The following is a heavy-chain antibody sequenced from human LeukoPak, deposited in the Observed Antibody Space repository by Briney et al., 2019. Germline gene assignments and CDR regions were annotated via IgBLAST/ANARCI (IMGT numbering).Heavy chain of an antibody. V-gene: IGHV4-59*12. CDR3: ARVNRWELLLDY. Sequence: PSETLSLTCTVSGGSISSYYWSWIRQPPGKGLEWIGYIYYSGSTNYNPSLKSRVTISVDTSKNQFSLKLSSVTAADTAVYYCARVNRWELLLDYWGQGTLVTVSS. J-gene: IGHJ4*02. CDR2: IYYSGST. CDR1: GGSISSYY. D-gene: IGHD1-26*01.